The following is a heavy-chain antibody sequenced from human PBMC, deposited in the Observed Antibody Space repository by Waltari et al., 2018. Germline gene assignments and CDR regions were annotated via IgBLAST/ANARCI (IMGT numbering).Heavy chain of an antibody. Sequence: QVQLQQWGAGLLKPSETLSLTCGVSGGSFSGYYWGWIRQPPGKGVEWIGEVDHGGSATYHPPLKSRVTMSVDTSSNQFSLKMISVTAADTAVYYCARGNGGYSDWGPGALVAVSS. V-gene: IGHV4-34*02. CDR3: ARGNGGYSD. J-gene: IGHJ4*02. CDR2: VDHGGSA. CDR1: GGSFSGYY. D-gene: IGHD1-26*01.